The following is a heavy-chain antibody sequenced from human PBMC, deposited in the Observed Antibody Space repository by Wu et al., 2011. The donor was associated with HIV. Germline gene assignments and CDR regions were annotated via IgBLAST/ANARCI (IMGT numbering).Heavy chain of an antibody. J-gene: IGHJ6*02. CDR3: ARDGRSIVVVPAMDV. CDR2: INPSGGST. D-gene: IGHD2-2*01. Sequence: QVQLVQSGAEVKKPGASVKVSCKASGYTFTSYYMHWVRQAPGQGLEWMGIINPSGGSTSYAQKFQGRVTMTRDTSTSTVYMELSSLRSEDTAVYYCARDGRSIVVVPAMDVWGQGTTVTVSS. V-gene: IGHV1-46*01. CDR1: GYTFTSYY.